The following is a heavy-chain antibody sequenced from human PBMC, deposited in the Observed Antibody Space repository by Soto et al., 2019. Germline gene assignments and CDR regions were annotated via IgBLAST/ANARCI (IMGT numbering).Heavy chain of an antibody. CDR1: GDIVSSNSAA. CDR2: TYYRSKWYN. CDR3: ATTPYSSSSGGNWFDP. Sequence: PSQTLSLPCAISGDIVSSNSAAWNWIRQSPSRGLEWLGRTYYRSKWYNDYAVSVNSRITINPDTSKSQFSLQLNSVTPEDTAVYYCATTPYSSSSGGNWFDPWGQGTLVTVSS. D-gene: IGHD6-6*01. V-gene: IGHV6-1*01. J-gene: IGHJ5*02.